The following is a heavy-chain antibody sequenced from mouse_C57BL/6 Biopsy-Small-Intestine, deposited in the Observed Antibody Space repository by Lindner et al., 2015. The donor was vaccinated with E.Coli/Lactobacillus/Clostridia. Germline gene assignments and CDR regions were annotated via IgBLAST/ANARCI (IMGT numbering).Heavy chain of an antibody. CDR2: IDPSDGGT. D-gene: IGHD2-3*01. Sequence: SVKVSCKASGYTFTNYQMHWVRQAPGQGLEWMGIIDPSDGGTRYAQEFQGRVSMTRDTSTNTVYMELSSLTSEDTAVYYCTRGLRDGSNYWGQGTLVTVSS. CDR3: TRGLRDGSNY. CDR1: GYTFTNYQ. J-gene: IGHJ4*01. V-gene: IGHV1S127*01.